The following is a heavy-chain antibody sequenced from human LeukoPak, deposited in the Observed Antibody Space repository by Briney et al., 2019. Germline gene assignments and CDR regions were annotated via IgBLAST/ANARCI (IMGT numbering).Heavy chain of an antibody. J-gene: IGHJ4*02. CDR2: IYYSGST. CDR1: GGSISSYY. V-gene: IGHV4-59*01. Sequence: PSETLSLTCTVSGGSISSYYWSWIRQPPGKGLEWIGYIYYSGSTNYNPSLKSRVTISVDTSKNQFSLELSSVTAADTAVYYCAREEHYYDSSGYYYYFDYWGQGTLVTVSS. CDR3: AREEHYYDSSGYYYYFDY. D-gene: IGHD3-22*01.